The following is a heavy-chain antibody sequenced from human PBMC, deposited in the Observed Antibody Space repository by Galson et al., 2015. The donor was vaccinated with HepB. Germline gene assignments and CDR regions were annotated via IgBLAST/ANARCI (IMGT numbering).Heavy chain of an antibody. V-gene: IGHV3-33*05. CDR2: ISSDGSQK. D-gene: IGHD1-1*01. CDR1: GFTFRNYG. CDR3: ARDASPTTDAWYYFDY. J-gene: IGHJ4*02. Sequence: SLRLSCAASGFTFRNYGMHWVRQAPGKGLEWVAFISSDGSQKNCGDSVKGRFTISRDNSKNTHSLQLNSLGDDDTAVYYCARDASPTTDAWYYFDYWGQGTLVTVSS.